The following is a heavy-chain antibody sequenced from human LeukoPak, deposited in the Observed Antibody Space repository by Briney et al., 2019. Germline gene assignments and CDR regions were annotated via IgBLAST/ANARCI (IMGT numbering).Heavy chain of an antibody. D-gene: IGHD3-3*02. J-gene: IGHJ4*02. Sequence: PGGSLILSCAASGLTFRTYALNWARHPPGKGLEGGSAISDSGGAIFYADSVKGRFTMPRDNSKNPLFLQMNSLRVEDTAVYYCARIGSAAFTDYWGQGALVTVSS. CDR1: GLTFRTYA. V-gene: IGHV3-23*01. CDR3: ARIGSAAFTDY. CDR2: ISDSGGAI.